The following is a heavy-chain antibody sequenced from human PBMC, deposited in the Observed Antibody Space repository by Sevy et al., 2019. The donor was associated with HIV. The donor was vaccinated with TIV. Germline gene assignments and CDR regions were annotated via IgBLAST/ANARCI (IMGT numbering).Heavy chain of an antibody. D-gene: IGHD2-21*01. Sequence: GGSLRLSCAASGFTFSRNGMHWVRQAPGKGLEWVAGIFYDGNYKYYADSVKGRFSISRDNSENTLYLQMDSLRVGDTACYYFAKEAGSDLYFDYWGQGTLVTVSS. CDR3: AKEAGSDLYFDY. CDR1: GFTFSRNG. V-gene: IGHV3-33*06. J-gene: IGHJ4*02. CDR2: IFYDGNYK.